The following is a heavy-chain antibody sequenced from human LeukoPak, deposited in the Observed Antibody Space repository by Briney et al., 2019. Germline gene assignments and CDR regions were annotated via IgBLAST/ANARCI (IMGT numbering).Heavy chain of an antibody. CDR3: ARQGSAYYFDF. D-gene: IGHD2-15*01. CDR1: GGSISSSNW. Sequence: PSETLSLTCAVSGGSISSSNWWSWVRQPPGKGLEWIGEIYHSGSTNYNPSLKSRVTISVDKSKNQFSLQLNSVTAADTAVYYCARQGSAYYFDFWGQGLLVTVSS. J-gene: IGHJ4*02. V-gene: IGHV4-4*02. CDR2: IYHSGST.